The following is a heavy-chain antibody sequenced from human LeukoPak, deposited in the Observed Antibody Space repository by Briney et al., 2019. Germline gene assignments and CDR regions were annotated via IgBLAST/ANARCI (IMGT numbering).Heavy chain of an antibody. CDR3: ASLGPYYDILTGSSPRDY. CDR2: IIPILGIA. CDR1: GGTLSSYA. D-gene: IGHD3-9*01. Sequence: GASVKVSCKASGGTLSSYAISWVRQAPGQGREWMGRIIPILGIANYAQKFQGRVTITADKSTSTAYMELSSLRSEDTAVYYCASLGPYYDILTGSSPRDYWGQGTLVTVSS. V-gene: IGHV1-69*04. J-gene: IGHJ4*02.